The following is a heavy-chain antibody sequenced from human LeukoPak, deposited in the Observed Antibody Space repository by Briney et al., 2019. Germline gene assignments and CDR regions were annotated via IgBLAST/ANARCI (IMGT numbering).Heavy chain of an antibody. CDR2: INPNSGDT. V-gene: IGHV1-2*02. CDR1: GYTFTGYY. D-gene: IGHD5-18*01. J-gene: IGHJ4*02. CDR3: AKDGGRGFNYGLYYFDH. Sequence: ASVKVSCKASGYTFTGYYMHWVRQAPGQGLEWMGWINPNSGDTNYAQKFQGRVTMTRDTSISTAYMELSRLKSDDTAVYYRAKDGGRGFNYGLYYFDHWGQGTLVTVSS.